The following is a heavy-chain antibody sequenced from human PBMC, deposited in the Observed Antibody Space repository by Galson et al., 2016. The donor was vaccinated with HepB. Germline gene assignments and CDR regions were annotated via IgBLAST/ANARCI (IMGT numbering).Heavy chain of an antibody. J-gene: IGHJ4*02. CDR3: ARAANGIFFDY. CDR1: GFDFSDDF. V-gene: IGHV3-11*04. CDR2: ISGTGGTI. D-gene: IGHD3-3*01. Sequence: SLRLSCAASGFDFSDDFMNWICQAPGRGLEWLSYISGTGGTIYYADSVRGRFTISRDNAKNSLYLQMDKLRADDTAVYYCARAANGIFFDYWGQGALVTVSS.